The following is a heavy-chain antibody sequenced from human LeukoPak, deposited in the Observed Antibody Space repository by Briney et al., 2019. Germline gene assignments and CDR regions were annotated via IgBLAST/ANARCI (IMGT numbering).Heavy chain of an antibody. CDR1: GFTFSSYA. CDR3: ARDLNYYDSSGYAPYFDY. Sequence: GGSLRLSCAASGFTFSSYAMHWIRQAPGKGLEWVAVISYDGSNKYYADSVKGRFTISRDNSKNMLYLQMNSLRAEDTAVYYCARDLNYYDSSGYAPYFDYWGQGTLVTVSS. D-gene: IGHD3-22*01. CDR2: ISYDGSNK. J-gene: IGHJ4*02. V-gene: IGHV3-30*04.